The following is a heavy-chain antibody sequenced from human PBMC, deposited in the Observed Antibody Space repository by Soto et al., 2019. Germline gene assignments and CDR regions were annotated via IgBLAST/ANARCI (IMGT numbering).Heavy chain of an antibody. CDR2: INPDNGNT. CDR3: ARGIATGQVAP. D-gene: IGHD2-21*01. Sequence: QVQLVQSGAEVKKPGASVKISCKASGYTFTRYTMNWVRQAPGQRLEWMGWINPDNGNTKSSQKFQDRVIITRDTAASTAYMGLSSLRSEETAVYYCARGIATGQVAPWGQGTLVTVSS. V-gene: IGHV1-3*01. CDR1: GYTFTRYT. J-gene: IGHJ5*02.